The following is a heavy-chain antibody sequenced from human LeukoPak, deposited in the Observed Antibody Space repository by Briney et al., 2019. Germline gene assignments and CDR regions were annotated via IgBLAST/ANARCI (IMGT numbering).Heavy chain of an antibody. Sequence: ASVKVSCKASGYTFTSYAMHWVRQAPGQRLEWMGWINAGNGNTKHSQKFQGRVTITRDTSASTAYMELSSLRSEDTAVYYCARYSSSWYGNYFDYWGQGTLVTVSS. CDR2: INAGNGNT. D-gene: IGHD6-13*01. V-gene: IGHV1-3*01. CDR3: ARYSSSWYGNYFDY. J-gene: IGHJ4*02. CDR1: GYTFTSYA.